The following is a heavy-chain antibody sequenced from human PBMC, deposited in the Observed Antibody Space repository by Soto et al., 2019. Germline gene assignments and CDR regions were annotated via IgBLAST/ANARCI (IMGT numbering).Heavy chain of an antibody. CDR2: IHYTGNI. CDR1: GGSVTTGTHY. J-gene: IGHJ5*02. V-gene: IGHV4-61*01. Sequence: SEPLSLTCTVSGGSVTTGTHYCSWIRQPPGRGLEWIGYIHYTGNINYNPSLKSRVTISRDTSKNQFSLTLNSVTAADTAVYYCARAPEGSPVAFEPWGQGTLVIVSS. CDR3: ARAPEGSPVAFEP.